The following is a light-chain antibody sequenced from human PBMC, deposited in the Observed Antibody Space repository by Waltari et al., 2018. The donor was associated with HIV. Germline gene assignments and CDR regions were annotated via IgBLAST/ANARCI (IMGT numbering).Light chain of an antibody. J-gene: IGLJ2*01. Sequence: QSALTQPPSASGSPGQSVTISCTGKSSVVGGYNYVSWYQQHPGKAPKLMMYEVFKRPSGVPDRFCGSKSGNAASLTVSGIQAEDEADYYCTSYAGSNKLVFGGGTKLTVL. CDR2: EVF. CDR1: SSVVGGYNY. V-gene: IGLV2-8*01. CDR3: TSYAGSNKLV.